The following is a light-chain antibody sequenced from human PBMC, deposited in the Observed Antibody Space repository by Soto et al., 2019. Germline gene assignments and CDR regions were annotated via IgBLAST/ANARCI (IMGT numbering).Light chain of an antibody. Sequence: QSVLTQPHSASGTPGQRVTISRSGSSSNIGTSSVHWFQQLPGTAPKLLISTTNQRPSGVPERFSGSKSGTSASLAISGLQSEDDSYYYCAAWDHRSYRPVFSTGTNFTVL. CDR1: SSNIGTSS. V-gene: IGLV1-44*01. CDR3: AAWDHRSYRPV. J-gene: IGLJ1*01. CDR2: TTN.